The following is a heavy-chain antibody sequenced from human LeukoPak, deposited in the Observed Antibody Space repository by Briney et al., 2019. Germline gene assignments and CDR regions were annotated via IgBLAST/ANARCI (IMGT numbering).Heavy chain of an antibody. Sequence: PGGSLRLSCAASGCTFSRQGMNGVRQARGRGLEGVSGISGSGDTTYYADSVKGRFTISRDNSKNTVYLQMNSLRAEDTAVYYCAKSNGYGLIDIWGQGTMVTVSS. J-gene: IGHJ3*02. D-gene: IGHD3-22*01. V-gene: IGHV3-23*01. CDR2: ISGSGDTT. CDR1: GCTFSRQG. CDR3: AKSNGYGLIDI.